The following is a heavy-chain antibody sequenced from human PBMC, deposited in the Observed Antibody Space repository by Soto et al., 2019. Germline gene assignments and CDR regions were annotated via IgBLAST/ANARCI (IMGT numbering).Heavy chain of an antibody. J-gene: IGHJ5*02. D-gene: IGHD6-6*01. CDR3: AKDGASSIAARYNWFDP. V-gene: IGHV3-30*18. CDR1: GFTFSSYG. Sequence: QVQLVESGGGVVQPGRSLRLSCAASGFTFSSYGMHWVRQAPGKGLEWVAVISYDGSNKYYADSVKGRFTISRDNSKNTLYLQMNSLRAEDTAVYYCAKDGASSIAARYNWFDPWGQGTLVTVSS. CDR2: ISYDGSNK.